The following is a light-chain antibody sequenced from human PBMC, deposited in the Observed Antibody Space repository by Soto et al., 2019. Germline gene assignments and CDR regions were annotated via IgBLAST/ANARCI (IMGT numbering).Light chain of an antibody. CDR3: MQALQTPYT. CDR2: LGS. V-gene: IGKV2-28*01. CDR1: QSLLHSNGYNY. J-gene: IGKJ2*01. Sequence: DIVMTQSPLSLPVTPGEPASISCRSSQSLLHSNGYNYLDWYLQKPGQSPQLLIYLGSNRASGVPDRFSGSGSGKDFTLKISRVEAEDVGVYYCMQALQTPYTFGQRTKLEIK.